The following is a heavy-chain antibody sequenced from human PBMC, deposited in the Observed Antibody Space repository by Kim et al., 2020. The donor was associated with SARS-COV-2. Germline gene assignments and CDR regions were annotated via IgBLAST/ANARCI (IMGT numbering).Heavy chain of an antibody. CDR1: GGSISSRSYY. CDR2: IYYSGST. J-gene: IGHJ4*02. D-gene: IGHD3-16*01. Sequence: SETLSLTCTVSGGSISSRSYYWGWIRQPPGKGLEWIGSIYYSGSTYYNPSLKSRVTISVDTSKNQFSLKLSSVTAADTAVYYCASAENLGYDDVGGFDYWGQGTLVTVSS. CDR3: ASAENLGYDDVGGFDY. V-gene: IGHV4-39*01.